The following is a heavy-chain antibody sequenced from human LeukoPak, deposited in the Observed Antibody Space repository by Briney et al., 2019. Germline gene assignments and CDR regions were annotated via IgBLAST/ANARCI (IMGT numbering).Heavy chain of an antibody. CDR2: IYSGGST. Sequence: GGSLRLSCAASGFTVSSNYMSWVRKAPGKGLEWVSVIYSGGSTYYADSVKGRFTISRDNSKNTLYLQMNSLRAEDTAVYYCAFTSSSWDHTRDVWGKGTTVTISS. J-gene: IGHJ6*04. D-gene: IGHD6-13*01. V-gene: IGHV3-53*01. CDR1: GFTVSSNY. CDR3: AFTSSSWDHTRDV.